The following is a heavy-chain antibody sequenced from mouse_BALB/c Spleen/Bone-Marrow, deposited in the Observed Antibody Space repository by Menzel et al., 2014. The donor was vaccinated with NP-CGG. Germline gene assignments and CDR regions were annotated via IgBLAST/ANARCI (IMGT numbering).Heavy chain of an antibody. CDR1: GYSFTNYW. J-gene: IGHJ3*01. V-gene: IGHV1-5*01. CDR2: IYPGNSDT. CDR3: TTLGPACFAY. Sequence: VQLQQSGTVLARPGASVKMSCKASGYSFTNYWMHWVKQRPGQGLEWIGAIYPGNSDTRYNQKFKGKAKLTAVTSASTAYMELSNLTNEDSAVCYCTTLGPACFAYWGQGTLVTVSA.